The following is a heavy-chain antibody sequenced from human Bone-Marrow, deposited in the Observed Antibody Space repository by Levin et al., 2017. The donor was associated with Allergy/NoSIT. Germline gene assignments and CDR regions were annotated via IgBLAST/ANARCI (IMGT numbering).Heavy chain of an antibody. CDR2: INHSGST. V-gene: IGHV4-34*01. J-gene: IGHJ1*01. CDR1: GAPFGAYH. CDR3: ARGVFEFDSGSYYNSGFQH. Sequence: SETLSLTCAVSGAPFGAYHWSWIRQPPGKALEWIGEINHSGSTNYNPSFKSRITISQDTSTKQLSLRLSSVTAAETAVYYCARGVFEFDSGSYYNSGFQHWGQGTLVTVSS. D-gene: IGHD3-10*01.